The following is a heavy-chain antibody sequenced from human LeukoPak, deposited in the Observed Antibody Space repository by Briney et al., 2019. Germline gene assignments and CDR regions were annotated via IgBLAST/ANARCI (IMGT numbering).Heavy chain of an antibody. CDR2: IHYSGST. V-gene: IGHV4-59*01. Sequence: SETLSLTCTVSGGSISSYYWSWIRQPPGKGLEWIGYIHYSGSTNYNPSLESRVTISVDTSKNQFSLKLSSVTAADTAVYYCARGGYYDILTGYHVYLDYWGQGTLVTVSS. J-gene: IGHJ4*02. D-gene: IGHD3-9*01. CDR3: ARGGYYDILTGYHVYLDY. CDR1: GGSISSYY.